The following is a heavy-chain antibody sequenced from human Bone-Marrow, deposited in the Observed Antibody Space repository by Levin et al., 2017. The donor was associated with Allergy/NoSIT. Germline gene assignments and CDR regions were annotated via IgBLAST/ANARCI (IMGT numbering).Heavy chain of an antibody. V-gene: IGHV3-33*01. D-gene: IGHD2-2*01. CDR2: IWYDGSNK. CDR3: AREDIVVVPAAMSYYYYMDV. Sequence: PGGSLRLSCAASGFTFSSYGMHWVRQAPGKGLEWVAVIWYDGSNKYYADSVKGRFTISRDNSKNTLYLQMNSLRAEDTAVYYCAREDIVVVPAAMSYYYYMDVWGKGTTVTVSS. J-gene: IGHJ6*03. CDR1: GFTFSSYG.